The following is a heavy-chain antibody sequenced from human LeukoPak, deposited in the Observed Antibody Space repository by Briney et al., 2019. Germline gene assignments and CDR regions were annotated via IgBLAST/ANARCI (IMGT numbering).Heavy chain of an antibody. J-gene: IGHJ4*02. CDR1: GFTFSSYS. CDR2: IYHSGST. V-gene: IGHV4-30-2*01. D-gene: IGHD6-19*01. CDR3: ARGRLGLDYFDY. Sequence: LRLSCAASGFTFSSYSMNWVRQPPGKGLEWIGYIYHSGSTYYNPSLKSRVTISVDRSKNQFSLKLSSVTAADTAVYYCARGRLGLDYFDYWGQGTLVTVSS.